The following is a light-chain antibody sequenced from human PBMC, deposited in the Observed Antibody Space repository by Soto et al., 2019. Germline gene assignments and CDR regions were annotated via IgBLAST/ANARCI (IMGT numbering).Light chain of an antibody. CDR2: TNT. CDR1: SSNVGGNP. J-gene: IGLJ1*01. V-gene: IGLV1-44*01. Sequence: QSVLTQPPSASGTPGQRVTISCSGSSSNVGGNPVNWYQHAPTTAPKLHIFTNTQRPSGVPDRFSGSKSGTSASLAISGLQSEDEADYYGASWDDSLNGPVFGTGTKLTVL. CDR3: ASWDDSLNGPV.